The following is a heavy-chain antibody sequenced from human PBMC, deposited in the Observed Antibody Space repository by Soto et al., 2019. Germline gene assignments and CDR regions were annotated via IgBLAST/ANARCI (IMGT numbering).Heavy chain of an antibody. CDR2: IKSKTGGGTI. V-gene: IGHV3-15*07. CDR3: TTDRGVGTIGY. J-gene: IGHJ4*02. D-gene: IGHD5-12*01. CDR1: GFTFTNAW. Sequence: GGSLRLSCVTSGFTFTNAWMNWVRQAPGQGLEWVGRIKSKTGGGTIDYAAPVKGRFTISRDDSKNTLYLQMNSLETEDTAIYYCTTDRGVGTIGYWGQGTQVTVSS.